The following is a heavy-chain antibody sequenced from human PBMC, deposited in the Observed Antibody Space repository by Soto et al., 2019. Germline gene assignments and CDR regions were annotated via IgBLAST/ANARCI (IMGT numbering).Heavy chain of an antibody. J-gene: IGHJ3*02. CDR3: AIYYDSSGYTRGAAAFDI. D-gene: IGHD3-22*01. V-gene: IGHV1-69*13. Sequence: GASVKVSCKASGGTFSSYAISWVLQAPGQGLEWMGGIIPIFGTANYAQKFQGRVTITADESTSTAYMELSSLRSEDTAVYYCAIYYDSSGYTRGAAAFDIWGQGTMVTVS. CDR1: GGTFSSYA. CDR2: IIPIFGTA.